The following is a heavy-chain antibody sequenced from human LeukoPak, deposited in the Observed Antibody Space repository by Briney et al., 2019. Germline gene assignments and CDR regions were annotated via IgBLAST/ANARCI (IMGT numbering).Heavy chain of an antibody. CDR1: GFTFSSYA. J-gene: IGHJ4*02. V-gene: IGHV3-30*04. CDR3: ARSATTPGTFDY. D-gene: IGHD4-17*01. CDR2: ISYDGSNK. Sequence: GXSXRLSCAXSGFTFSSYAMHWVRQAPGKGLEGVAVISYDGSNKYYADSVKGRFTISRDNSKNTLYLQMNSLRAEDTAVYYCARSATTPGTFDYWGQGTLVTVSS.